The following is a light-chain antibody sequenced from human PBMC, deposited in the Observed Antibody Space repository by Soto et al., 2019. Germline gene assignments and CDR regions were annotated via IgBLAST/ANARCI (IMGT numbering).Light chain of an antibody. J-gene: IGLJ2*01. CDR3: AAWDDSLSGPV. CDR2: SNN. CDR1: SSNIGTYY. V-gene: IGLV1-47*02. Sequence: QAVVTQPPSASGTPGQRVTISCSGSSSNIGTYYVYWYQQLPGTAPKLLISSNNQRPSGVPDRFSGSKSGTSASLAISGLRSEDEADYYCAAWDDSLSGPVFGGGTKVTVL.